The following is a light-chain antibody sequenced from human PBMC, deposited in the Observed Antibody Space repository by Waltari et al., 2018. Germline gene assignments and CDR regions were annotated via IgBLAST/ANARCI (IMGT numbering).Light chain of an antibody. CDR1: GSDVGGYAY. Sequence: QSALTQPASVSGSPGQSITISCTGNGSDVGGYAYVSWYQRHPGKVPKVMIYDVNKRPSGVSDRFSGSKSGYTASLTISGLQAQDEADYYCSSYTSSRAIFVFGIGTKVTVL. CDR2: DVN. CDR3: SSYTSSRAIFV. V-gene: IGLV2-14*01. J-gene: IGLJ1*01.